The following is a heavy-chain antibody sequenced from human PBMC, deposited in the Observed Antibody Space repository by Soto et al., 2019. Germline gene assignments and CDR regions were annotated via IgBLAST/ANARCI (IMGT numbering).Heavy chain of an antibody. Sequence: ASVKVSCKASGGTFSSYAISWVRQAPGQGLEWMGGIIPIFGTANYAQKFQGRVTMTRDTSTSTVYMELSSLRSEDTAVYYCARVPRLYSSSSEVPFDYWGQGTLVTVSS. D-gene: IGHD6-6*01. V-gene: IGHV1-69*05. CDR1: GGTFSSYA. CDR3: ARVPRLYSSSSEVPFDY. J-gene: IGHJ4*02. CDR2: IIPIFGTA.